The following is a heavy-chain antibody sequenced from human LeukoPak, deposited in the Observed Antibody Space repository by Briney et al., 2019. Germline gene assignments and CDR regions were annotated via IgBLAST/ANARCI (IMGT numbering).Heavy chain of an antibody. CDR3: AKDIRDDSSGYYLYYYYGMDV. Sequence: GGSLRLSCVGTGFSFSNYWMNWVRQAPGKGLEWVAVISYDGSNKYYADSVKGRFTISRDNSKNTLYLQMNSLRAEDTAVYYCAKDIRDDSSGYYLYYYYGMDVWGQGTTVTVSS. D-gene: IGHD3-22*01. V-gene: IGHV3-30*18. CDR2: ISYDGSNK. J-gene: IGHJ6*02. CDR1: GFSFSNYW.